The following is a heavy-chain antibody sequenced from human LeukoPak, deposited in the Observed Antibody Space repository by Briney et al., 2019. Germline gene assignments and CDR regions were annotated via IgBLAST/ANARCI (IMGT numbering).Heavy chain of an antibody. V-gene: IGHV4-4*02. Sequence: SETLSLTCTVSGDSISSIHWWSWVRQPPGKGLEWIAEIYHTGSTNYNPPLKSRVTISVDKSKNQFSLKLTSVTAADTAIYYCATDLSRRLLGSTAPDYWGQGILVTVSS. D-gene: IGHD1-26*01. CDR2: IYHTGST. CDR3: ATDLSRRLLGSTAPDY. CDR1: GDSISSIHW. J-gene: IGHJ4*02.